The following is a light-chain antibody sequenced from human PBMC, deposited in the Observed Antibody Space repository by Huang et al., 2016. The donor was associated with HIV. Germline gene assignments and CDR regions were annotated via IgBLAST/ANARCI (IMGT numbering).Light chain of an antibody. CDR2: GAS. J-gene: IGKJ2*01. CDR3: QQYNNWPRET. Sequence: EIMLTQSPATLSVSPGERVTLSCRAIQTVNNNLAWYQQKPGQAPRLLIYGASTRASTVPRRFSGSGSGTDFTLTISSLQSEDFAVYYCQQYNNWPRETFGQGTKLEIK. CDR1: QTVNNN. V-gene: IGKV3-15*01.